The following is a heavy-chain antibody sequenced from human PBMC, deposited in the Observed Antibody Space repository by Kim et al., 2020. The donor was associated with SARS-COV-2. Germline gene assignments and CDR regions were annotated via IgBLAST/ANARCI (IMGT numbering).Heavy chain of an antibody. CDR1: GVSVSSVIYY. CDR2: IHYSGST. D-gene: IGHD5-18*01. J-gene: IGHJ5*02. Sequence: SETLSLTCTVSGVSVSSVIYYWSWIRQPPGKGLEWIGYIHYSGSTNYNPSLKSRVTISVDTSKNQFSLKLSSVTAADTAVYYCARGAGYTYGHGEDWFDP. V-gene: IGHV4-61*01. CDR3: ARGAGYTYGHGEDWFDP.